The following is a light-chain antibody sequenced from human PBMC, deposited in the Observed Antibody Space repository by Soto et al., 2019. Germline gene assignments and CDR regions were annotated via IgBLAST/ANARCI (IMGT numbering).Light chain of an antibody. V-gene: IGLV1-44*01. Sequence: QSVLTQPPSASGTPGQRVTISCSGSSSNIGTNTVDWYQHLPGTAPKVLIFNNNQRPSGVPDRFSGSKSGTSASLAISGLQSEDEAHYYCAVWDDSLSGMIFGGGTKVTVL. J-gene: IGLJ2*01. CDR3: AVWDDSLSGMI. CDR1: SSNIGTNT. CDR2: NNN.